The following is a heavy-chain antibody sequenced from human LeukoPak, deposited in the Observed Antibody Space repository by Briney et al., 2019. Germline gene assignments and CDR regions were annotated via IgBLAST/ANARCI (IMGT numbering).Heavy chain of an antibody. Sequence: GASVKVSCKAFGYTFTSNYMHWVRQAPGQGPEWMGVISPSGGSTTYAQKFQGRVTLTRDMSTSTDYLELRSLRSDDTAVYYCARDFGGYSYGYYMDVWGKGTTVTVSS. J-gene: IGHJ6*03. CDR3: ARDFGGYSYGYYMDV. CDR2: ISPSGGST. V-gene: IGHV1-46*01. CDR1: GYTFTSNY. D-gene: IGHD5-18*01.